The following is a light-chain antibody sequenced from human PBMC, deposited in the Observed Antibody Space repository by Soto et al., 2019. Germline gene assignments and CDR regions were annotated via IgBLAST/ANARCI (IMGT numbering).Light chain of an antibody. CDR1: SSNIGGNY. J-gene: IGLJ2*01. CDR3: GTWDINLDTVV. CDR2: DNH. V-gene: IGLV1-51*01. Sequence: HSVLTQPPSVSAAPGQRVTISCSGSSSNIGGNYVSWYQVVPRTAPKLLIYDNHKRHSGVPDRFSGSKSGTSATLGIADLHAGDEAHYYCGTWDINLDTVVFGGGTKLTVL.